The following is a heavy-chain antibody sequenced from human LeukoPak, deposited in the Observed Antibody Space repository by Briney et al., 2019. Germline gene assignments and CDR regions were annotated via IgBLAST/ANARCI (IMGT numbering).Heavy chain of an antibody. J-gene: IGHJ4*02. CDR3: TTAQDDSSSWYYFDY. Sequence: GGSLRLSRAASGFTFSNYWMNWVRQAPGKGLEWVANIKHDGSEKSYVDSVRGRFTISRDNAKNSLYLQMNSLKTEDTAVYYCTTAQDDSSSWYYFDYWGQGTLVTVSS. D-gene: IGHD6-13*01. CDR2: IKHDGSEK. CDR1: GFTFSNYW. V-gene: IGHV3-7*05.